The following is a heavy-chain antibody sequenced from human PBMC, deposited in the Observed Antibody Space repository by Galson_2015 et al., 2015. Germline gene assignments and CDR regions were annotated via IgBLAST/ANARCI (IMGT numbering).Heavy chain of an antibody. Sequence: CAISGDSVSSKSAAWNWIRQSPSRGLEWLGRTYYRSKWSNNYAVSVKGRITINPDTSKNQFSLQLNSVTPEDTAVYYCARGDQNLDYWGQGTLVTVSS. CDR2: TYYRSKWSN. CDR3: ARGDQNLDY. V-gene: IGHV6-1*01. J-gene: IGHJ4*02. CDR1: GDSVSSKSAA.